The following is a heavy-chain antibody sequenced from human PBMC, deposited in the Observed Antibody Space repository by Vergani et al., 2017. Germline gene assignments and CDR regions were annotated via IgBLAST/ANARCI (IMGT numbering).Heavy chain of an antibody. Sequence: QVQLVESGGGVVQPGRSLRLSCAASGFTFSSYAMHWVRQAPGKGLEWVAVISYDGSNKHYADSVKGRFPISRDNSMNTLYLQMNSLRAEDTAVYYCARSLYSSSSPDYWGQGTLVTVSS. CDR1: GFTFSSYA. CDR2: ISYDGSNK. J-gene: IGHJ4*02. D-gene: IGHD6-6*01. V-gene: IGHV3-30-3*01. CDR3: ARSLYSSSSPDY.